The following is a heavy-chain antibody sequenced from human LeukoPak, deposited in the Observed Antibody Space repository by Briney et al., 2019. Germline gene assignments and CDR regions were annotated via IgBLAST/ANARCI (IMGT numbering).Heavy chain of an antibody. CDR3: AKDKDFDILTAYYY. D-gene: IGHD3-9*01. CDR2: ISYDGSNK. Sequence: GGSLRLSCAASGFTFSSYGMHWVRQAPSKGLEWVAVISYDGSNKYYADSVKGRFTISRDNSKNTLYLQMNSLRADDTAVYYCAKDKDFDILTAYYYWGQGTLVTVSS. CDR1: GFTFSSYG. J-gene: IGHJ4*02. V-gene: IGHV3-30*18.